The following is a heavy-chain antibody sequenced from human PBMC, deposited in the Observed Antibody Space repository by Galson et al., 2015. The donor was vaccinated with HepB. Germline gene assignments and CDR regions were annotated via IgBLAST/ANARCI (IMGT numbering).Heavy chain of an antibody. Sequence: SLRLSCAASGFTFSSYAMSWVRQAPGKGLEWVSAISGSGGSTYYADSVKGRFTISRDNSKNTLYLQMNSLRAEDTAVYYCAKEGWWPQLRNAPFDYWGQGTLVTVSS. D-gene: IGHD5-24*01. CDR3: AKEGWWPQLRNAPFDY. J-gene: IGHJ4*02. CDR2: ISGSGGST. V-gene: IGHV3-23*01. CDR1: GFTFSSYA.